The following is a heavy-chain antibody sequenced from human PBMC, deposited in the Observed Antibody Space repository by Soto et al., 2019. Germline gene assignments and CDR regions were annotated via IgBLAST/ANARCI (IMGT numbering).Heavy chain of an antibody. J-gene: IGHJ4*02. V-gene: IGHV3-23*01. CDR3: AKDLRPDGVWDFDS. Sequence: GGSLRLSCASSGFTFSSYSMAWVRQAPGRGPEGVSGIIQDGTTYYADSVKGRFTISRDNSRNSVYLQMITLRGEDTAVYYCAKDLRPDGVWDFDSWGQGTLVTVSS. CDR2: IIQDGTT. D-gene: IGHD4-17*01. CDR1: GFTFSSYS.